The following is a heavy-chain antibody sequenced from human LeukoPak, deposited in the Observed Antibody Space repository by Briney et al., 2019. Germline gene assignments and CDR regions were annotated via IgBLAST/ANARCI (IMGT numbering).Heavy chain of an antibody. V-gene: IGHV4-39*02. J-gene: IGHJ3*02. D-gene: IGHD2-21*02. CDR3: ARDALTPGGDIVPDAFDI. CDR1: GGSISSTNYY. Sequence: SETLSLTCTVSGGSISSTNYYWDWVRQPPGKGLEWIGIIYYTGSTQYNPSLKSRVTISIDTSKNQFSLKLRSVTAADTAVYYCARDALTPGGDIVPDAFDIWGQGTMVTVSS. CDR2: IYYTGST.